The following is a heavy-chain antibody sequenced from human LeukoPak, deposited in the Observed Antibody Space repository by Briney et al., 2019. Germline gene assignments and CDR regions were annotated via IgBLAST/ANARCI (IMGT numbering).Heavy chain of an antibody. D-gene: IGHD2-15*01. CDR1: GCTFSSYA. CDR3: ARGRYPPVVAPTYYFDY. Sequence: GASVKVSCKASGCTFSSYAISWVRQAPGQGLEWMGWIIPIFGTANYAQKFQGRVTITADKSTSTAYMELSSLRSEDTAVYYCARGRYPPVVAPTYYFDYWGQGTLVTVSS. J-gene: IGHJ4*02. V-gene: IGHV1-69*06. CDR2: IIPIFGTA.